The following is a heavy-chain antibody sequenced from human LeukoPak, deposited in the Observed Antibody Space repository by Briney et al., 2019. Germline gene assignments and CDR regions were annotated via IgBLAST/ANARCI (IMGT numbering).Heavy chain of an antibody. CDR2: NNPSGTT. J-gene: IGHJ3*02. CDR3: ARAGAYRYGGGDAFDI. Sequence: GASVKIPCKASGYTFTSYYMHWLRQAPGQPLEWMGVNNPSGTTGYAQKFQGRVPMTRDTSTSTVYLELSSLRSEDTAVYYGARAGAYRYGGGDAFDIWGQGTMVSVSS. V-gene: IGHV1-46*01. D-gene: IGHD5-18*01. CDR1: GYTFTSYY.